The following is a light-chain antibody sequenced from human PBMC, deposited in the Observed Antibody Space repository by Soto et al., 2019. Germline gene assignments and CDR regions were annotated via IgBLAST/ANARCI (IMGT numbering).Light chain of an antibody. J-gene: IGKJ2*01. V-gene: IGKV1-33*01. Sequence: DIQMTQSPPSLSASLGDRVIITCQASQDIAANLNWYQQKPGKAPNLLIYDASTLDTGVTSRFSGSGSETHFTHTITNLQPDDIATYYCQQYDTYHTFGQGTKLEIK. CDR2: DAS. CDR3: QQYDTYHT. CDR1: QDIAAN.